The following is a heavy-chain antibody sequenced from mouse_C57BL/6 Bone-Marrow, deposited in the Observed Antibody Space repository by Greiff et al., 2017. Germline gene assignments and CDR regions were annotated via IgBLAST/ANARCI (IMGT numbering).Heavy chain of an antibody. CDR1: GYTFTSYG. CDR2: IYPRSGNT. J-gene: IGHJ4*01. Sequence: QVQLQQSGAELARPGASVKLSCKASGYTFTSYGISWVKQRTGQGLEWIGEIYPRSGNTYYNEKFKGKATLTADKSSSPAYMELLSLTSEDSAVYFCAREATTVVARYAMGYWGQGTSVTVSA. D-gene: IGHD1-1*01. V-gene: IGHV1-81*01. CDR3: AREATTVVARYAMGY.